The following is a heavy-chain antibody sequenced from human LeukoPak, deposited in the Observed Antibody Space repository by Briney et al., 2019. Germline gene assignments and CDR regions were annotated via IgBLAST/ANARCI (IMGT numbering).Heavy chain of an antibody. D-gene: IGHD6-19*01. J-gene: IGHJ4*02. CDR2: TYYRSKWYN. Sequence: SQTLSLTCAISGDSVSSNSAAWNWIRQSPSRGLEWLGRTYYRSKWYNDYAVSVKSRITINPDTSKNQFSLQLNSVTPEDTAVYYCARDLFGYSSGWRNVPQYYFDYWGQGTLVTVSS. CDR3: ARDLFGYSSGWRNVPQYYFDY. V-gene: IGHV6-1*01. CDR1: GDSVSSNSAA.